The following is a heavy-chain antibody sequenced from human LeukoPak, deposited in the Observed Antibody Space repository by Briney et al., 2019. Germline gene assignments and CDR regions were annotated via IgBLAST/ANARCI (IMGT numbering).Heavy chain of an antibody. CDR1: GGSISSYY. CDR3: ARAGYGGNSVDY. J-gene: IGHJ4*02. CDR2: IYYSGST. Sequence: PSETLSLTCTVSGGSISSYYWSWIRQPPGKGLEWIGYIYYSGSTNYNPSLKSRVTISVATSKNQFSLKLSSVTAADTAVYYCARAGYGGNSVDYWGQGTLVTVSS. V-gene: IGHV4-59*01. D-gene: IGHD4-23*01.